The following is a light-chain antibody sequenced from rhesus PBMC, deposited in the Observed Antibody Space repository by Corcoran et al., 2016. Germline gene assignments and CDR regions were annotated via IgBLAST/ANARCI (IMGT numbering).Light chain of an antibody. CDR2: GAS. CDR3: LKHSNWPWT. CDR1: QSVSSN. J-gene: IGKJ1*01. Sequence: EIVMTQSPATLSLSPGERATLSCRAGQSVSSNLAWYQQKPGQAPRLLIYGASSRAPGTPERFSGSGSGTALTFTISRLEPEGVAVYSCLKHSNWPWTFGQGTKVEFK. V-gene: IGKV3-24*01.